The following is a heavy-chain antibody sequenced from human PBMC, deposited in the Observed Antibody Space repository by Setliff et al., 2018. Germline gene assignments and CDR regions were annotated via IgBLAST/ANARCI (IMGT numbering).Heavy chain of an antibody. CDR3: ARGATVVIYYYMDV. CDR1: GYTFTSYA. D-gene: IGHD4-17*01. J-gene: IGHJ6*03. CDR2: INAGNGNT. Sequence: ASVKVSCKASGYTFTSYAMHWVRQAPGQRLEWMGWINAGNGNTKYSQKFQGRVTITRDTSASTAYMELSSLRSEDTAVYYCARGATVVIYYYMDVWAKGPRSPSP. V-gene: IGHV1-3*01.